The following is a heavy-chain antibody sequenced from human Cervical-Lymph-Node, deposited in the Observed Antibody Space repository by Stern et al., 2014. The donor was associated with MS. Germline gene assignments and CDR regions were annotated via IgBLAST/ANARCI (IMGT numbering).Heavy chain of an antibody. CDR1: GFTFSSYS. V-gene: IGHV3-48*02. Sequence: VQLVESGGGLVQPGGSLRLSCAASGFTFSSYSMNWVRQAPGKGLEWVSYISSSSSTIYYADSVKGRFTISRDNAKNSLYLQMNSLRDEDTAVYYCAREAVSPNYDFWSGWDWFDPWGQGTLVTVSS. CDR3: AREAVSPNYDFWSGWDWFDP. CDR2: ISSSSSTI. D-gene: IGHD3-3*01. J-gene: IGHJ5*02.